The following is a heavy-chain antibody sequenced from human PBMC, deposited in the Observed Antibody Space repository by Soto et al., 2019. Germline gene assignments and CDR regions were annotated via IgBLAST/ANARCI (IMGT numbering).Heavy chain of an antibody. CDR3: AKCTNGVCAGGFDY. D-gene: IGHD2-8*01. Sequence: GGSLRLSCAASVFTFSSYAMSWVRQAPGKGLEWVSAISGSGGSTYYADSVKGRFTISRDNSKNTLYLQMNSLRAEDTAVYYCAKCTNGVCAGGFDYWGQGTLVTVSS. J-gene: IGHJ4*02. V-gene: IGHV3-23*01. CDR2: ISGSGGST. CDR1: VFTFSSYA.